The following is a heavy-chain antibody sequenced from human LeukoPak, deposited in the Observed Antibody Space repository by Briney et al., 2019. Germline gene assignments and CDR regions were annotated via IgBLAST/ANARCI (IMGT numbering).Heavy chain of an antibody. V-gene: IGHV4-4*07. CDR2: IYTSGSG. CDR1: GGSISSDC. D-gene: IGHD3-16*01. J-gene: IGHJ5*02. Sequence: SETLSLTCTVSGGSISSDCWSWIRQPAGKGLEWVGRIYTSGSGNSNPSLTRRVTISVNTSKHQFSLKLISMTAAETAVYYCVKFWGVADVWFDPWGQGTLVTVSS. CDR3: VKFWGVADVWFDP.